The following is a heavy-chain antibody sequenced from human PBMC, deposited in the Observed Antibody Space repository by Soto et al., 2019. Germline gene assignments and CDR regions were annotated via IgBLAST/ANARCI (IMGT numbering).Heavy chain of an antibody. CDR3: ARDGEGTGRSTPLYYYYYGMDV. V-gene: IGHV1-18*01. D-gene: IGHD3-10*01. CDR2: ISAYNGNT. Sequence: ASVKVSCKASGYTFTSYGISWVRQAPGQGLEWMGWISAYNGNTNYAQKLQGRVTMTTDTSTSTAYMELRSLRPDDTAVYYCARDGEGTGRSTPLYYYYYGMDVWGQGTTVTVSS. CDR1: GYTFTSYG. J-gene: IGHJ6*02.